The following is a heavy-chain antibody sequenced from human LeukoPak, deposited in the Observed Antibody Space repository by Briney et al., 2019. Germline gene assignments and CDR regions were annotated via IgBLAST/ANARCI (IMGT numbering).Heavy chain of an antibody. CDR2: ISAYNGNT. CDR1: GYTFTSYG. J-gene: IGHJ4*02. D-gene: IGHD3-10*01. CDR3: ARSMVRGVDAQSFDY. Sequence: ASVKVSCKASGYTFTSYGISWVRQAPGQGLEWMGWISAYNGNTNYAQKLQGRVTMTTDTSTSTAYMELRSLRSDDTALYYCARSMVRGVDAQSFDYWGQGTLVTVSS. V-gene: IGHV1-18*01.